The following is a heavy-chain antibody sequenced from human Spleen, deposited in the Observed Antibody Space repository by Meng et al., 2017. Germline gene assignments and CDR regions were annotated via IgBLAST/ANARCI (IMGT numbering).Heavy chain of an antibody. CDR1: HYTFTGYG. J-gene: IGHJ4*02. D-gene: IGHD3-10*01. V-gene: IGHV1-18*01. CDR3: ARGTPGRSYSDY. CDR2: LGAHDGDT. Sequence: QVQVVQSGVEVKRPGASVKVSCKASHYTFTGYGVSWFRQAPGQGLEWMAWLGAHDGDTSHAPKFQGRVTVSADRPTATAYMELRSLRSDDTAVYYCARGTPGRSYSDYWGQGTLVTVSS.